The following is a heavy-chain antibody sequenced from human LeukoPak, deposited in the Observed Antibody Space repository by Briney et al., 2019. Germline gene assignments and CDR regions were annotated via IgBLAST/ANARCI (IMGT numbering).Heavy chain of an antibody. V-gene: IGHV3-48*01. Sequence: PGGSLRLSCSASGFIFRHYAVNWVRQSPGKGLEWVSYISSSSSTIYYADSVKGRFTISRDNAKNSLYLQMNSLRAEDTAVYYCASSRRYCSGGSCYFDYWGQGTLVTVSS. CDR3: ASSRRYCSGGSCYFDY. D-gene: IGHD2-15*01. CDR2: ISSSSSTI. J-gene: IGHJ4*02. CDR1: GFIFRHYA.